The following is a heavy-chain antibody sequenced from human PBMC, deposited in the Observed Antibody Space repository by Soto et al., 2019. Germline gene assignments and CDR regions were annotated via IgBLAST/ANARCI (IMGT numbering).Heavy chain of an antibody. D-gene: IGHD3-10*01. CDR1: GFTVSNNY. V-gene: IGHV3-53*01. J-gene: IGHJ4*02. CDR2: IYSGGYT. Sequence: EVQLVESGGGLIQPGGSLRLSCAVSGFTVSNNYMSWVRQAPGKGLGGVSVIYSGGYTAYGDSVKGRFTISRDNSKNTLYLKMNRRRAGDAALLFGQPLRGGGGYWGQGTLVTVSS. CDR3: QPLRGGGGY.